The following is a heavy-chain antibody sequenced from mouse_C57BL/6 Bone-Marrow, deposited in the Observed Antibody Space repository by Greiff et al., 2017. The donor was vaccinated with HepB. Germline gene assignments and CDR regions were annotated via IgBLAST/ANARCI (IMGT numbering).Heavy chain of an antibody. CDR3: TRDPRGGAMDY. CDR2: ISSGGDYI. V-gene: IGHV5-9-1*02. J-gene: IGHJ4*01. CDR1: GFTFSSYA. Sequence: EVKLVESGEGLVKPGGSLKLSCAASGFTFSSYAMSWVRQTPEKRLEWVAYISSGGDYIYYADPLKCRFTISKDNARNTLYLQMSSLKSEDTAMYYCTRDPRGGAMDYWGQGTTVTVSA.